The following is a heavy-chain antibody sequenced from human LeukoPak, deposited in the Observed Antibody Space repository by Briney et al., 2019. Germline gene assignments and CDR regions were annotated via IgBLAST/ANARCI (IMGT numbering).Heavy chain of an antibody. V-gene: IGHV4-59*01. CDR1: GSPIVSYS. CDR3: ARDRWLGY. J-gene: IGHJ4*02. Sequence: WDTLALTFTAPGSPIVSYSWSWVPQPPGKGLEWIGYIYYSGSTNYNPSLKSRVTISVDTSKNQFSLKLASVTTADTAVYYCARDRWLGYWGQGTLVTVSS. CDR2: IYYSGST. D-gene: IGHD5-12*01.